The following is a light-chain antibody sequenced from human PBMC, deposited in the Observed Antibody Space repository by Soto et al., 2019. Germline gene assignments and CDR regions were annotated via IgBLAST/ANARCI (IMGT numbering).Light chain of an antibody. Sequence: QSALTQPAPVSGSPGQSITISCTGTSSEVVGYNYVSWYQQHPGKAPKLMIYDVSNRPSGVSNRFSSSKSGNTASLTISGLQAEDEADYYCSSYTSSSTLGYVFGTGTKVTVL. CDR2: DVS. V-gene: IGLV2-14*01. J-gene: IGLJ1*01. CDR3: SSYTSSSTLGYV. CDR1: SSEVVGYNY.